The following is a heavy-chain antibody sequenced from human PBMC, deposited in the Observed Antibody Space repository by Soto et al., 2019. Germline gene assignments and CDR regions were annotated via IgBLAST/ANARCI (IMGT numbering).Heavy chain of an antibody. Sequence: SETLSLTCAVSGGSISSSNWWSWVRQPPGKGLEWIGEIYHSGSTNYNPSLKSRVTISVDKSKNQFSLKLSSVTAADTAVYYCARDIAVAGDYYYYGMDVWGQGTTVTVSS. J-gene: IGHJ6*02. CDR2: IYHSGST. D-gene: IGHD6-19*01. V-gene: IGHV4-4*02. CDR3: ARDIAVAGDYYYYGMDV. CDR1: GGSISSSNW.